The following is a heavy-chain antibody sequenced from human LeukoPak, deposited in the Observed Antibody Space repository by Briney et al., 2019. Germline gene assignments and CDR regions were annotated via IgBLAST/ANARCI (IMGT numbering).Heavy chain of an antibody. CDR3: AGAETDYSGMDV. CDR2: ISYSGSS. CDR1: GGSILNYY. J-gene: IGHJ6*02. V-gene: IGHV4-59*08. Sequence: SQTLSLTCTVSGGSILNYYWSWIRQPPGKGLEWIGYISYSGSSKYNPSLKSRVTISLDASRNQFSLRLSSVTAADTAVYYCAGAETDYSGMDVWGQGTTVTVSS. D-gene: IGHD1-26*01.